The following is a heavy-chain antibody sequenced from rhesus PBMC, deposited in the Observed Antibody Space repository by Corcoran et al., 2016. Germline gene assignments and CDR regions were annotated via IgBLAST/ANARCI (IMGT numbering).Heavy chain of an antibody. CDR2: IYRNSEST. V-gene: IGHV4S12*01. CDR1: GGTLSSGYYY. CDR3: ARGSVDFWSGYYYFDY. Sequence: QVQLQESGPGVVKPSEPLSLPCAVSGGTLSSGYYYWSWIRQPPGKGLEWIGGIYRNSESTKYNPSLKSRVTSSKDTSKNQFSLKLSSVTATDTAVYYCARGSVDFWSGYYYFDYWGQGVRVTVSS. D-gene: IGHD3-3*01. J-gene: IGHJ4*01.